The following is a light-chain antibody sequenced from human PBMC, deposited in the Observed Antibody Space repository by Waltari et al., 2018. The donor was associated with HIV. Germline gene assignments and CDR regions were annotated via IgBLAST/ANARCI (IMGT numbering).Light chain of an antibody. Sequence: QSVLTQPPSASGTPGQRVTISCSGSSSNIGSNTVNWYQQLPGTAPKLLLYSNNHRPAGVPDRFSGYKAVTSASLAISGRQSEDEADYYCAAWDGSLNGRVFGGGTKLTVL. CDR3: AAWDGSLNGRV. J-gene: IGLJ3*02. CDR1: SSNIGSNT. V-gene: IGLV1-44*01. CDR2: SNN.